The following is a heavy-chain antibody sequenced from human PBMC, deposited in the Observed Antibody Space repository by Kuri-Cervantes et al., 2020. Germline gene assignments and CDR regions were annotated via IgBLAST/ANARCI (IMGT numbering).Heavy chain of an antibody. CDR3: AREDYGSHTDAFDI. D-gene: IGHD1-26*01. CDR1: GFIFSRCG. J-gene: IGHJ3*02. Sequence: GESLKFSCAASGFIFSRCGMHWVRQTPGKGPEWASFIKFDGSQKFYADSVKGRFTISRDNAKNSLYLQMNSLRAEDTAVYYCAREDYGSHTDAFDIWGQGTMVTVSS. V-gene: IGHV3-30*02. CDR2: IKFDGSQK.